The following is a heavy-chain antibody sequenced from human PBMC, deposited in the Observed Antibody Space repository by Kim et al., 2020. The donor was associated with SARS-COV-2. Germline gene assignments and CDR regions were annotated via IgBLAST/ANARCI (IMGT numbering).Heavy chain of an antibody. CDR3: ARDKGWGLGGVDV. D-gene: IGHD3-16*01. CDR1: GGSISSYY. Sequence: SETMSLTCTVSGGSISSYYWSWIRQPPGKGLEWIGYIYYSGSTNYNPSLKSRVTISVDTSKNQFSLKLSSVTAADTAVYYCARDKGWGLGGVDVWGQGTTVTVSS. CDR2: IYYSGST. J-gene: IGHJ6*02. V-gene: IGHV4-59*01.